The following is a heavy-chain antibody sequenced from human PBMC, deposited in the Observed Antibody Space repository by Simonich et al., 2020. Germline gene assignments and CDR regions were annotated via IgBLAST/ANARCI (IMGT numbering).Heavy chain of an antibody. CDR1: GNTFTGYC. Sequence: QVQLVQSGAEVKKPGASVKVTCKASGNTFTGYCMHWVRQAPGQGLEWMGWINPHSGGTNYAQKFQGGVTMTRDTSISTAYMELSRLRSDDTAVYYCARGRLTGDKGAFDIWGQGTMVTVSS. CDR3: ARGRLTGDKGAFDI. D-gene: IGHD7-27*01. CDR2: INPHSGGT. V-gene: IGHV1-2*02. J-gene: IGHJ3*02.